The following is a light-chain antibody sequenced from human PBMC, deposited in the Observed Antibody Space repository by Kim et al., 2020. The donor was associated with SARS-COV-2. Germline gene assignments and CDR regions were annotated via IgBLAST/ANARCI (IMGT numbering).Light chain of an antibody. V-gene: IGLV1-44*01. CDR2: SNN. CDR1: SPNIGSNT. J-gene: IGLJ3*02. Sequence: ELTQPPSASGTPGQRVTISCSGSSPNIGSNTVNWYQQLPGTAPKLLIYSNNQRPSGVPDRFSGSKSGTSASLAISGLQSEDEADYYCAAWDDSLNVWVFGGGTQLTVL. CDR3: AAWDDSLNVWV.